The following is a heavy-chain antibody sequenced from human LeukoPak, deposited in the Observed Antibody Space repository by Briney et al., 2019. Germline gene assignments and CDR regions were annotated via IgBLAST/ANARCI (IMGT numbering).Heavy chain of an antibody. V-gene: IGHV3-43D*03. Sequence: GGSLRLSCAASGFTFDDYAMHWVRQAPGKGLEGVSLISWDGGSTYYADSVKGRFTISRDNSQNSLYLEMNSLRADDTALYSCAKEVEMATISPAIDYWGQGTLVTVSS. CDR2: ISWDGGST. CDR1: GFTFDDYA. CDR3: AKEVEMATISPAIDY. D-gene: IGHD5-24*01. J-gene: IGHJ4*02.